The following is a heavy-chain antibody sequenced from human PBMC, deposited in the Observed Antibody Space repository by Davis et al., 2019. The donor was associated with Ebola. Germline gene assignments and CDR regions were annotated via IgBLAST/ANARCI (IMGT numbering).Heavy chain of an antibody. J-gene: IGHJ4*02. CDR1: GYTFTSYA. Sequence: ASVKVSCKASGYTFTSYAMHWVRQAPGQGLEWMGWISAYNGNTNYAQKLQGRVTMTTDTSTSTAYMELRSLRSDDTAVYYCARDLAGTYDYWGQGTLVTVSS. V-gene: IGHV1-18*01. CDR2: ISAYNGNT. D-gene: IGHD6-19*01. CDR3: ARDLAGTYDY.